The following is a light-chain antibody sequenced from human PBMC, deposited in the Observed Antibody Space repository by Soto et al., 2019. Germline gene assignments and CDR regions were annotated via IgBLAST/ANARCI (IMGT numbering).Light chain of an antibody. Sequence: DIVMTQSPDYLVVSLGERATINCRSSQNILNSPDKSNYLAWYQQKSGQPPKLLIYWASTRESGVPVRFSGSGSGTDFTLTISSQQAEDVAVYYCQQYYRAPHISFGGGTKVESK. V-gene: IGKV4-1*01. J-gene: IGKJ4*01. CDR3: QQYYRAPHIS. CDR1: QNILNSPDKSNY. CDR2: WAS.